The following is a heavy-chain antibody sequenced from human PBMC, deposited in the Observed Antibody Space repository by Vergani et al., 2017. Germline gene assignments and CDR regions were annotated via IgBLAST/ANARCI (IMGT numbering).Heavy chain of an antibody. CDR3: ATIGYRRWGYYFDY. D-gene: IGHD2-2*02. J-gene: IGHJ4*02. V-gene: IGHV4-4*03. Sequence: QVQLQESGPGLVKPPGTLSLTCAVSGDSISSNNCWTWVRQPPGKGLEWIGEICHTEDTKYSPSLKSRVTVSVDESRNLFSLRLNSVTAADTAVYYCATIGYRRWGYYFDYWGQAILVTVSS. CDR1: GDSISSNNC. CDR2: ICHTEDT.